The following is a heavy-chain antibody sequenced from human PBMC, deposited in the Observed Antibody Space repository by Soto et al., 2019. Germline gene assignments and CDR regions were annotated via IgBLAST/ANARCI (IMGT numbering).Heavy chain of an antibody. CDR3: ARGSNNHNYYFDY. CDR2: INHSGST. D-gene: IGHD1-1*01. J-gene: IGHJ4*02. V-gene: IGHV4-34*01. CDR1: GGSFSGYY. Sequence: SATLSLTCAVSGGSFSGYYWSWIRQPPGKGLEWIGEINHSGSTNYNPSLKSRVTISVDTSKNQFSLKLSSVTAADTAVYYCARGSNNHNYYFDYWGQGTLVTVSS.